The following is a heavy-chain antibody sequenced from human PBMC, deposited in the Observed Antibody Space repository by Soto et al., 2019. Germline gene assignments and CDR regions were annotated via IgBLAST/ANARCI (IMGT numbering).Heavy chain of an antibody. V-gene: IGHV3-64*01. Sequence: EVQLAESGGGMVQPGGPLRLSCLASGFTFSSYDMHWVRQAPGKGLEYVSSISSNGGTTYYGNSVKGRFTISRDNSKNTLYLQMGSLRAEDMAVYYCVRRVSGNYDYWGQGTLVTVSS. CDR3: VRRVSGNYDY. CDR2: ISSNGGTT. CDR1: GFTFSSYD. D-gene: IGHD1-7*01. J-gene: IGHJ4*02.